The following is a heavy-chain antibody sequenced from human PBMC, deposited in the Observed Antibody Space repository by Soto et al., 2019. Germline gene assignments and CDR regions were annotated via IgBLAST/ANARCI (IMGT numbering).Heavy chain of an antibody. Sequence: GASVKVSCKASGYTFTSYYMHWVRQAPGQGLEWMGIINPSGGSTSYAQKFQGRVTMTRDTSTSTVYMEPSSLRSEDTAVYYCFVGCYYVDGKVNDAFDISGQGT. CDR2: INPSGGST. CDR3: FVGCYYVDGKVNDAFDI. V-gene: IGHV1-46*01. J-gene: IGHJ3*02. CDR1: GYTFTSYY. D-gene: IGHD3-10*02.